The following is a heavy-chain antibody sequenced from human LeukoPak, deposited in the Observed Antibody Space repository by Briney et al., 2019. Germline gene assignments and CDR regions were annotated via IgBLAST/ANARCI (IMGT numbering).Heavy chain of an antibody. CDR2: INPSGGST. Sequence: ASVKVSCKASGYTFTSYYMHWVRQAPGQGLEWMGIINPSGGSTSYAQKFQGRVTMTRDTSTSTVYMELSSLRSEDTAVYYCARSGYYDFWRGPARFDYWGQGTLVTVSS. V-gene: IGHV1-46*01. CDR1: GYTFTSYY. J-gene: IGHJ4*02. CDR3: ARSGYYDFWRGPARFDY. D-gene: IGHD3-3*01.